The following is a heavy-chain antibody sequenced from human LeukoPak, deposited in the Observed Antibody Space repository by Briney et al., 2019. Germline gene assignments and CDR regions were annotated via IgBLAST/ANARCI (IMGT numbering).Heavy chain of an antibody. J-gene: IGHJ4*02. CDR2: VYSSGST. Sequence: SETLSLTCTVSGGSINNYYWSWIRQPPGRGLEWIGYVYSSGSTNYNPSLKRRVTISVDTSKNQLSLKLSSVTAADTAVYYCARGPTRYYFDYWGQGTLVTVSS. V-gene: IGHV4-59*01. CDR1: GGSINNYY. CDR3: ARGPTRYYFDY.